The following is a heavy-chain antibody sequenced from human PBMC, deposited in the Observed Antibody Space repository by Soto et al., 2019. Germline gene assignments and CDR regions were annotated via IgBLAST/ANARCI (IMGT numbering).Heavy chain of an antibody. CDR2: IFHSGST. V-gene: IGHV4-30-2*06. Sequence: SETLSLTCTVSGGSFRDDGYSWNWIRQSPGKGLEWIGCIFHSGSTLYSPSLKSRVSMSLDVSKNQFSLALTSVTAADTAVYYCATSSSGWPDWLDPWSTGSLVTVSS. CDR1: GGSFRDDGYS. D-gene: IGHD6-19*01. J-gene: IGHJ5*02. CDR3: ATSSSGWPDWLDP.